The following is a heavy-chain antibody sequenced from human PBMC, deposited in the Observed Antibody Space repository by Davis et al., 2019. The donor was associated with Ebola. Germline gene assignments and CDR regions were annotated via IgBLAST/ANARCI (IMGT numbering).Heavy chain of an antibody. CDR1: GGSISSGGYY. CDR3: AGGVDTAMISYWYFDL. J-gene: IGHJ2*01. D-gene: IGHD5-18*01. CDR2: ISYIGST. Sequence: SETLSLTCTVSGGSISSGGYYWSWIRQHPGKGLEWIGYISYIGSTYYNPSLRSRVTISVDTSKNQFSLKLSSVTAADTAVYYCAGGVDTAMISYWYFDLWGRGTLVTVSS. V-gene: IGHV4-31*03.